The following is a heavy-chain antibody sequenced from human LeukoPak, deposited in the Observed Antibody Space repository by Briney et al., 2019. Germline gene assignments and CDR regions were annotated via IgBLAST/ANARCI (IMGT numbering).Heavy chain of an antibody. D-gene: IGHD6-13*01. CDR2: IIPIFGTA. CDR1: GGTFSSYA. CDR3: ARDPIAAPGAGSGEGSDY. V-gene: IGHV1-69*13. Sequence: GASVKVSCKASGGTFSSYAISWVRQAPGQGLEWMGGIIPIFGTANYAQKFQGRVTITADESTSTAYMELSSLRSEDTAVYYCARDPIAAPGAGSGEGSDYWGQGTLVTVSS. J-gene: IGHJ4*02.